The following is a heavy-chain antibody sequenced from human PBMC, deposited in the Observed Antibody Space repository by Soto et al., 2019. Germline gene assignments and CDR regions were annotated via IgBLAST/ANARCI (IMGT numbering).Heavy chain of an antibody. Sequence: EVQLVESGGGLVQPGGSLRLSCAASGFDFNYFWMHWVRQAPGKGLVWISRIKTDVNDASYADSVKVRFTISRDNDKNTLYLQMNSLRAEDTAVYFCARGHASGWTRDAFDMWGQGTVVAVSS. CDR2: IKTDVNDA. J-gene: IGHJ3*02. CDR3: ARGHASGWTRDAFDM. CDR1: GFDFNYFW. V-gene: IGHV3-74*01. D-gene: IGHD6-19*01.